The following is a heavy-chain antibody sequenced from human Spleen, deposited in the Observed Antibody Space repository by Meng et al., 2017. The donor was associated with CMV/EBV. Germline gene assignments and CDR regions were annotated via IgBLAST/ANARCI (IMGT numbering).Heavy chain of an antibody. CDR2: IYYSGST. CDR3: ARGVVPAPEA. V-gene: IGHV4-30-4*08. Sequence: QVQLQESGPGMVKPSQTLSLTCTVSGGSISSGVYYWSWLRQPPGKGLEWIGYIYYSGSTYYNPPLKSRVTISVDTSKNQFSLKLSSVTAADTAVYYCARGVVPAPEAWGQGTLVTVSS. J-gene: IGHJ5*02. CDR1: GGSISSGVYY. D-gene: IGHD2-2*01.